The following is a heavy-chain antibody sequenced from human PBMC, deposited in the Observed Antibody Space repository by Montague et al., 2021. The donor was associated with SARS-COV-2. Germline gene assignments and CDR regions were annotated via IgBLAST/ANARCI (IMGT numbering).Heavy chain of an antibody. J-gene: IGHJ4*02. V-gene: IGHV4-34*01. CDR3: AVEVKYFFDN. Sequence: SETLSLTCAVYGGSLSGYYWSWIRQHPGKGLEWIGEIYHSGSTNYNPSLKSRVTISVDTSKNQFSLRLSSVTAADTAVYYCAVEVKYFFDNWGQGFLVSVSS. CDR1: GGSLSGYY. D-gene: IGHD3-22*01. CDR2: IYHSGST.